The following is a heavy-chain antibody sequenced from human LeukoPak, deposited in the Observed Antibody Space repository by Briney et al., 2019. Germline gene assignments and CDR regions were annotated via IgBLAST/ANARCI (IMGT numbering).Heavy chain of an antibody. CDR2: ISTYNGDT. V-gene: IGHV1-18*01. CDR1: GYTFTGYG. CDR3: ARDHNWVVDY. D-gene: IGHD1-1*01. Sequence: ASVKVSCKASGYTFTGYGIRWVRQAPGQGLEWMGWISTYNGDTNYAQKLQGRVTMTTNTSTSTAYMALRSLGSDDTAVYYCARDHNWVVDYWGQGTLVTVSS. J-gene: IGHJ4*02.